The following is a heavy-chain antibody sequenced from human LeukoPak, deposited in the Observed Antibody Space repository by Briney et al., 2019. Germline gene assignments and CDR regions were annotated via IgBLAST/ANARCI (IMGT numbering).Heavy chain of an antibody. CDR1: DDSFSSHY. D-gene: IGHD4-17*01. V-gene: IGHV4-59*11. J-gene: IGHJ3*02. CDR2: ISYIGTT. CDR3: ARDLVTATKGFDI. Sequence: SETLSLTCAVSDDSFSSHYWTWIRQPPGKGLEWIGYISYIGTTNYNPSLKSRVTISIDTSKNQFSLKLSSVTAADTAVYYCARDLVTATKGFDIWGQGTMVSVSS.